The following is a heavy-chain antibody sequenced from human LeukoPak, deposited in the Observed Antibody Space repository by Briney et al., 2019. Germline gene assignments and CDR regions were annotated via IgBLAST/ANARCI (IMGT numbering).Heavy chain of an antibody. CDR3: ATAWGYYDSSGYRVYYFDY. D-gene: IGHD3-22*01. V-gene: IGHV4-31*03. J-gene: IGHJ4*02. CDR1: GDSTTSSNYY. Sequence: SETLSLTCTVSGDSTTSSNYYWGWIRQPPGKGLEWIGYIYYSGSTYYNPSLKSRVTISVDTSKNQFSLKLSSVTAADTAVYYCATAWGYYDSSGYRVYYFDYWGQGTLVTVSS. CDR2: IYYSGST.